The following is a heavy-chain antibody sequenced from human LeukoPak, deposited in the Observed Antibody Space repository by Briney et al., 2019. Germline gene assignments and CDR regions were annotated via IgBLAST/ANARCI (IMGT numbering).Heavy chain of an antibody. CDR1: GYTFTSYY. D-gene: IGHD1-26*01. J-gene: IGHJ6*03. CDR3: ARETYSGRAYYYYYYMDV. CDR2: INPTGGST. V-gene: IGHV1-2*06. Sequence: ASVKVSCKASGYTFTSYYMHWVRQAPGQGLEWMGLINPTGGSTGYAQKFQGRVTMTRDTSISTAYMELSRLRSDDTAVYYCARETYSGRAYYYYYYMDVWGKGTTVTISS.